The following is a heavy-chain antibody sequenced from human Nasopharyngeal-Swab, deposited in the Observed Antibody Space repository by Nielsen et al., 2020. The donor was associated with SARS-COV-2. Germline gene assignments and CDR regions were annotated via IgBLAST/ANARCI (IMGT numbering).Heavy chain of an antibody. D-gene: IGHD2-8*01. CDR2: IYPGDSDT. CDR3: ARLPRYCNNGVCYGDYYYYMDV. V-gene: IGHV5-51*01. CDR1: GYSFTSHW. J-gene: IGHJ6*03. Sequence: KVSCKGSGYSFTSHWIGWVRQMPGKGLEWMGIIYPGDSDTRYSPSFQGQVTISADKSISTAYLQWSSLKASDTAMYYCARLPRYCNNGVCYGDYYYYMDVWGKGTTVTVSS.